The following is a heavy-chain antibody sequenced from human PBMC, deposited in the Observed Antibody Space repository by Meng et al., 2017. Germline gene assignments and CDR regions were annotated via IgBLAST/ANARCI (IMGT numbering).Heavy chain of an antibody. D-gene: IGHD5-12*01. Sequence: SLKISCAASGFTFSDFYMSWIRQAPGKGLESVSYISHGGDIIHYADSVKGRFTVSRDNAKNSLYLQMSSLRAEDTAVYYCARHRWLNDYWGQGTLVTVSS. CDR2: ISHGGDII. V-gene: IGHV3-11*04. CDR3: ARHRWLNDY. J-gene: IGHJ4*02. CDR1: GFTFSDFY.